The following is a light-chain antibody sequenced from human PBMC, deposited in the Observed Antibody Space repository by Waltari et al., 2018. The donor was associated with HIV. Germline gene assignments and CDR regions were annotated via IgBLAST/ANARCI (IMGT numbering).Light chain of an antibody. CDR1: SSDVGIYNL. CDR3: CSYAGSFVV. Sequence: QSALTQPASVSGSPGQSITISCTGTSSDVGIYNLVSWYQQYPGKAPKLMIYEGSKRPSGVSNRFSGSKSGNTASLTSAGLQTEDEADYYCCSYAGSFVVFGGGTKLTVL. CDR2: EGS. J-gene: IGLJ2*01. V-gene: IGLV2-23*01.